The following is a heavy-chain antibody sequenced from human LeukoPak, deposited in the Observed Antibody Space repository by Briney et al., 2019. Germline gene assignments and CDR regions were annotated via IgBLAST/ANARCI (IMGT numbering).Heavy chain of an antibody. V-gene: IGHV5-51*01. CDR3: ARRSSGWSFNY. J-gene: IGHJ4*02. D-gene: IGHD6-19*01. Sequence: GGPLKISCKGSGYSFTSYWIGWARKMPGKDLEWVGIIYPSDSDTRYSPSFQGQVTISADKSISTAYLQWSSLKASDTAMYFCARRSSGWSFNYWGQGALVTVSS. CDR1: GYSFTSYW. CDR2: IYPSDSDT.